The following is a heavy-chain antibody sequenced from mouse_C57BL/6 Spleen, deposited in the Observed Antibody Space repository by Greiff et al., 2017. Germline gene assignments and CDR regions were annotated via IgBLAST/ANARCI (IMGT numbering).Heavy chain of an antibody. CDR2: ISGGGGNT. V-gene: IGHV5-9*01. CDR3: ARQAYYSNYDY. CDR1: GFTFSSYT. Sequence: EVQLVESGGGLVKPGGSLKLSCAASGFTFSSYTMSWVRQTPEKRLEWVATISGGGGNTYYPDSVKGRFTISRDNAKNTLYLQMSSLRSEDTALYYCARQAYYSNYDYWGQGTTLTVSS. J-gene: IGHJ2*01. D-gene: IGHD2-5*01.